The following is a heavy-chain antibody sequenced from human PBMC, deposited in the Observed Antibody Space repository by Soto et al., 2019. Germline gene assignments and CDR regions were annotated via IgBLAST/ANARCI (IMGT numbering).Heavy chain of an antibody. J-gene: IGHJ5*02. CDR3: ARGVSLYNWFDP. Sequence: SVKVSCKASGGTFSSYAITWVRQAPGQGLEWMGGIIPIFGTANYAQKFQGRVTITRDTSASTAYMELSSLRSEDTAVYYCARGVSLYNWFDPWGQGTPVTVSS. V-gene: IGHV1-69*05. CDR2: IIPIFGTA. CDR1: GGTFSSYA.